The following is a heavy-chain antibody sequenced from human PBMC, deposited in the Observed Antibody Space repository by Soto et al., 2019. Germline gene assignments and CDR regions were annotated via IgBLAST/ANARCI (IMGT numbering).Heavy chain of an antibody. CDR1: GFSLRTYG. V-gene: IGHV3-33*01. J-gene: IGHJ5*02. CDR3: ARDVVTAVAGSVNWFDP. D-gene: IGHD6-19*01. Sequence: GGSLRLSCAASGFSLRTYGMHWLRRAPGKGLEWVAFIWYDGTKKFYANSVKGRSTISKDNSNNILYLQMSGLRAEDTAVYYCARDVVTAVAGSVNWFDPWGQGTLVTVSS. CDR2: IWYDGTKK.